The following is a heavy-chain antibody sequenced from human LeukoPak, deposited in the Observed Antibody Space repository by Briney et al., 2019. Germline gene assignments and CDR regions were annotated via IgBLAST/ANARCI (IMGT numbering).Heavy chain of an antibody. CDR3: ARVDYYDSSGSCAFDI. D-gene: IGHD3-22*01. V-gene: IGHV1-18*01. Sequence: ASVKVSCKASGYTFTSYGISWVRQAPGQGLEWMGWISTYNANTNYAQKLQGRVTMTTDTSTSTTYMELRSLRSDDTAVYYCARVDYYDSSGSCAFDIWGQGTMVTVSS. J-gene: IGHJ3*02. CDR1: GYTFTSYG. CDR2: ISTYNANT.